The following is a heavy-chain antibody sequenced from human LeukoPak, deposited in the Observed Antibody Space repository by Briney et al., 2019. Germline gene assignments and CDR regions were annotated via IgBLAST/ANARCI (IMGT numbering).Heavy chain of an antibody. CDR3: ARVQGYKRGVHAFDI. CDR1: GYTFTGYY. CDR2: INPNSGGT. D-gene: IGHD5-24*01. J-gene: IGHJ3*02. V-gene: IGHV1-2*06. Sequence: ASVTVSCTASGYTFTGYYMHWVRQAPGQGLEWMGRINPNSGGTNYAQKFQGRVTMTRDTSISTAYMELSRLRSDDTAVYYCARVQGYKRGVHAFDIWGQGTMVTVSS.